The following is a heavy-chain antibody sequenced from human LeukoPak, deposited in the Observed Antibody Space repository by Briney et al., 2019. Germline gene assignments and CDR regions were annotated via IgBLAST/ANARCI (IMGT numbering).Heavy chain of an antibody. CDR2: ISNSVANT. V-gene: IGHV3-23*01. CDR1: GFTFNNYA. CDR3: AKVSGSWY. Sequence: GGSLRLSCAASGFTFNNYAMSWVRQAPGKGLEWVSTISNSVANTYYADSVKGRFTISRDNSKNTLYLQMNSLRAEDTAIYYCAKVSGSWYWGQGTMVTVSA. J-gene: IGHJ3*01. D-gene: IGHD3-10*01.